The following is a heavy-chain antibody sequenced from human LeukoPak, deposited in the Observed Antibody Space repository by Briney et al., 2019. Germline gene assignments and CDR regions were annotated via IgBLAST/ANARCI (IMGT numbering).Heavy chain of an antibody. CDR1: GGSINGYY. CDR2: VYYSGST. V-gene: IGHV4-59*08. Sequence: SETLSLTCTVSGGSINGYYWSWIRQPPGKGLEWIGYVYYSGSTNCNPSLKSRVTISVDTSNNKFSLKLTSLTAADTAVYYCVRHLSAGRPAFDIWGQGTMVTVSS. CDR3: VRHLSAGRPAFDI. J-gene: IGHJ3*02. D-gene: IGHD2-15*01.